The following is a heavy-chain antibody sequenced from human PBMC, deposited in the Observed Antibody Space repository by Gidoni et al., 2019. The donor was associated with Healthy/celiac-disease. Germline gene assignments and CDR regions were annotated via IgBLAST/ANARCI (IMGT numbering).Heavy chain of an antibody. Sequence: QVQLQEPGPGLLKPSQTLSLTCPVSCGSVSSGGYYWSWIRQHPGKGLEWIGYIYYSGSTYYNPSLKSRVTISVDTSTNQFSLKLSSVTAADTAVYYCARAGSSSFLRYYYYMDVWGKGTTVTVSS. CDR3: ARAGSSSFLRYYYYMDV. D-gene: IGHD6-6*01. J-gene: IGHJ6*03. V-gene: IGHV4-31*03. CDR2: IYYSGST. CDR1: CGSVSSGGYY.